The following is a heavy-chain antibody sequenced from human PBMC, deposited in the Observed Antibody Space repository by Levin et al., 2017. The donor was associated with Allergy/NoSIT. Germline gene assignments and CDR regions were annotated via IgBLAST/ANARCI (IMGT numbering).Heavy chain of an antibody. J-gene: IGHJ5*02. CDR3: AGGSYSSGPYNWFDP. Sequence: ASVKVSCKASGYIITSNGLIWVRQAPGQGLEWMGWISVYNGNTNYAQKFQGRVTMTTDTSTSTAYMELRSLRSDDTAVYYCAGGSYSSGPYNWFDPWGQGTLVTVSS. CDR2: ISVYNGNT. D-gene: IGHD6-19*01. V-gene: IGHV1-18*01. CDR1: GYIITSNG.